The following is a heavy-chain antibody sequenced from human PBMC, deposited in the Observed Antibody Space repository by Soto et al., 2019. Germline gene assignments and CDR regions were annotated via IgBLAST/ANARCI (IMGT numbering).Heavy chain of an antibody. J-gene: IGHJ4*02. Sequence: EVQLVESGGGLVQPGGALKLSCAASGFTFSGSAMHWVRQASGKGLEWIGLIRRKVENYATAYGESVKGRFTISRDDAKNTADLPMHSLKNEDTAGSYGTKSRLLGYCVVGSSCYRGYGGQGTLVTVSA. CDR2: IRRKVENYAT. D-gene: IGHD2-15*01. V-gene: IGHV3-73*02. CDR1: GFTFSGSA. CDR3: TKSRLLGYCVVGSSCYRGY.